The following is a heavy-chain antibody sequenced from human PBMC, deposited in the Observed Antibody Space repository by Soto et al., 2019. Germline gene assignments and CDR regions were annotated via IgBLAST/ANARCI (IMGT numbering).Heavy chain of an antibody. J-gene: IGHJ4*02. D-gene: IGHD2-21*02. CDR2: VYNSGST. CDR3: ARQRTTVVTQAYFDH. Sequence: PSETLSLTCTVSGGSISSNYWTWIRQPPGKGLEWIGYVYNSGSTNYNPSLKSRVTISEDTSKSQFSLKVNSMTAADTAVYYCARQRTTVVTQAYFDHWGQGALVTVSS. V-gene: IGHV4-59*08. CDR1: GGSISSNY.